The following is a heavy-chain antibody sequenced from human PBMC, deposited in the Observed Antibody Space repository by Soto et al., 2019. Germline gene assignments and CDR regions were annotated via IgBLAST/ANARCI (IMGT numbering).Heavy chain of an antibody. D-gene: IGHD2-8*01. CDR3: ATRPGTNGVFGYFDP. CDR2: IYYSGST. CDR1: GGSISSGGYY. Sequence: QVQLQESGPGLVKPSQTLSLTCTVSGGSISSGGYYWSWIRQHPGKGLEWIGYIYYSGSTYYNPPLKSRVTISVDTSKNQFSLKLSSVTAADTAVYYCATRPGTNGVFGYFDPWGQGTLVTVSS. J-gene: IGHJ5*02. V-gene: IGHV4-31*03.